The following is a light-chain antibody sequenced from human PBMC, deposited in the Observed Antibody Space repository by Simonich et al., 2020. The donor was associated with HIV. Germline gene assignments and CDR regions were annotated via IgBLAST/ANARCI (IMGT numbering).Light chain of an antibody. CDR2: AAS. J-gene: IGKJ4*01. Sequence: ELVMTQSPATLSFFPGASATLSCRDSQSVTINFDLYQPKPGQAPRLLIYAASTRATGIPARFSGSGSGTEFTLTISSTHSEDFAVYYCQQYNNWPPLTFGGGTKVEIK. CDR1: QSVTIN. CDR3: QQYNNWPPLT. V-gene: IGKV3-15*01.